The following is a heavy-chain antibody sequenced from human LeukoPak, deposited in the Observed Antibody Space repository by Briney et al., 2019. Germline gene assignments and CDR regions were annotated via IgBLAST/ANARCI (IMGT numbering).Heavy chain of an antibody. Sequence: ETLSLTCAVYGGSFSGYYWSWLRQAPGKGLEWVSTIADSGVNKYYASSEKGRLTISRDNSKNTLFLQINSLTVDDTAVYYCARAPGHIDPFDYWGQGTLVTVSS. J-gene: IGHJ4*02. CDR3: ARAPGHIDPFDY. CDR1: GGSFSGYY. CDR2: IADSGVNK. V-gene: IGHV3-23*01.